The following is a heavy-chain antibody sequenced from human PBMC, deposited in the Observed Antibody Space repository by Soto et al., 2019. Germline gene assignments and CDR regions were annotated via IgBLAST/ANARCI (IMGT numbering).Heavy chain of an antibody. D-gene: IGHD3-22*01. CDR1: GYTFTSYY. J-gene: IGHJ6*02. Sequence: ASVKVSCKASGYTFTSYYMHWVRQPPGQGLEWMGIINPSGGSTSYAQKFQGRVTMNRDTSTSTVYMELSSLRSEDTAVYYCARDRGITMIVERGMDVWGQGTTVTVSS. V-gene: IGHV1-46*01. CDR2: INPSGGST. CDR3: ARDRGITMIVERGMDV.